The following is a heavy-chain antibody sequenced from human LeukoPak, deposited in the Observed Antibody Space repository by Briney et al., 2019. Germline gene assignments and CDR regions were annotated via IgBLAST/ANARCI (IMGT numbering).Heavy chain of an antibody. V-gene: IGHV4-34*01. CDR3: ARRRYSYGPQAKYNWFDP. Sequence: SETLSLTCSVSGGSITNYHWSWIRQPPGKGLEWIGEINHSGSTNYNPSLKSRVTISVDTSKNQFSLKLSSVTAADTAVYYCARRRYSYGPQAKYNWFDPWGQGTLVTVSS. J-gene: IGHJ5*02. CDR2: INHSGST. D-gene: IGHD5-18*01. CDR1: GGSITNYH.